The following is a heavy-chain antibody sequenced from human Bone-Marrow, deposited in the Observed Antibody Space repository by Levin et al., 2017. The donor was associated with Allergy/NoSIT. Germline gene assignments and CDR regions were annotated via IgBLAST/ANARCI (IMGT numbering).Heavy chain of an antibody. J-gene: IGHJ6*02. D-gene: IGHD6-19*01. CDR1: GFTLGNFG. CDR2: ISYDGKNQ. CDR3: ARDRGQWLVEHPYYGLDL. V-gene: IGHV3-30*03. Sequence: SCAASGFTLGNFGIHWVRQAPDKGLEWVAVISYDGKNQNSADSVKGRFSISRDNSKNTLYLQMNSLSREDTAVYFCARDRGQWLVEHPYYGLDLWGQGTTVIVSS.